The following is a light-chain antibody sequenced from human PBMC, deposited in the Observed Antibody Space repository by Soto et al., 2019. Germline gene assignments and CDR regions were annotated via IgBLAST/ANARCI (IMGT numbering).Light chain of an antibody. CDR3: HQYGSSPWT. J-gene: IGKJ1*01. CDR2: GAS. CDR1: QTVSSAR. V-gene: IGKV3-20*01. Sequence: EIVLTQSPGTLSLSPGERATLSCRASQTVSSARLAWFQQKPGQAPRLLIYGASSRAPGIPDRFSGSGSETDFTLTITRLESEDFAVYSCHQYGSSPWTFGQGNKVDIK.